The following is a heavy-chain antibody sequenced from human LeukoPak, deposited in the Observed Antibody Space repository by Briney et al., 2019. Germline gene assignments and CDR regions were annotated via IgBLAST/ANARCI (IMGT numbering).Heavy chain of an antibody. J-gene: IGHJ6*02. CDR2: ISSSSSYI. Sequence: GGSLRLSCAASGFTFSSYSMNWVRQAPGKGLEWVSSISSSSSYIYYADSVKGRFTISRDNAKNSLYLQMNSLRAEDTAVYYCARHKPYYDILTHRGMDVWGQGTTVTVSS. CDR1: GFTFSSYS. CDR3: ARHKPYYDILTHRGMDV. D-gene: IGHD3-9*01. V-gene: IGHV3-21*01.